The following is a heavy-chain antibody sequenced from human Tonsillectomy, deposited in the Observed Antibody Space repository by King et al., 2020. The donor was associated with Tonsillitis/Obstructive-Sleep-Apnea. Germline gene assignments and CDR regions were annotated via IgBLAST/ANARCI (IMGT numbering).Heavy chain of an antibody. J-gene: IGHJ6*03. V-gene: IGHV5-10-1*01. CDR3: ARFSRDTAMVTSYYYYYMDV. CDR1: GYSFTIYW. Sequence: EVQLVQSGAEVKKPGESLRISCKASGYSFTIYWITWVRQMPGKGLEWMGRIDPSDSYTNYSPSFQGHVTISVDKSINTAYLQWSSLKASDTAMYYCARFSRDTAMVTSYYYYYMDVWGKGTTVTVSS. CDR2: IDPSDSYT. D-gene: IGHD5-18*01.